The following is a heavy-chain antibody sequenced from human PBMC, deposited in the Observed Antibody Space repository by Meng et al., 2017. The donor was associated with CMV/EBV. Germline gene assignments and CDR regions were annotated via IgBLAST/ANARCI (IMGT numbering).Heavy chain of an antibody. Sequence: FSFSNAWMSWVRQDPGKGLGWVGRIRSKTDGGASDYPVSVKGRFTISRDDSKNKLYLQINSLETEDTAVYYCTREATLDRNYYWFDPWGQGTLVTVSS. V-gene: IGHV3-15*01. CDR1: FSFSNAW. CDR2: IRSKTDGGAS. CDR3: TREATLDRNYYWFDP. D-gene: IGHD1-14*01. J-gene: IGHJ5*02.